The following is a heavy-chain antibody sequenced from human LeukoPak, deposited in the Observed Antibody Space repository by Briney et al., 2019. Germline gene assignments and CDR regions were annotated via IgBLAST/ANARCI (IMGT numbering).Heavy chain of an antibody. CDR1: GFTFNREW. V-gene: IGHV3-7*03. Sequence: GGSLRLSCAASGFTFNREWTAWVRQAPGKGLEWVANIREDGSEKNYVDSVKGRFTISRDNAVNSVYLQMNSLRAEDTAVYYCAKDLAYYDSSGPGYWGQGTLVTVSS. J-gene: IGHJ4*02. D-gene: IGHD3-22*01. CDR2: IREDGSEK. CDR3: AKDLAYYDSSGPGY.